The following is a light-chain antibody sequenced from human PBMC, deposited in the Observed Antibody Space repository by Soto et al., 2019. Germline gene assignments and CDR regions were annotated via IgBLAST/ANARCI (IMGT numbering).Light chain of an antibody. Sequence: EIVLTQSPGTLSLSPGERATLSCRASQSVSSSSLAWYQQKIGQAPRLLIYGGSSRATGIPDRFSGSGSGSDCTLNISRQESEDFAMYYCHQYGSSRGTFGGGTKVEIK. CDR3: HQYGSSRGT. V-gene: IGKV3-20*01. CDR1: QSVSSSS. CDR2: GGS. J-gene: IGKJ4*01.